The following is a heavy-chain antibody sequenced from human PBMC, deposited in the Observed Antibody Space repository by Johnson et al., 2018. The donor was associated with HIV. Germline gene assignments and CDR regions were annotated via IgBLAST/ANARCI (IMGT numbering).Heavy chain of an antibody. V-gene: IGHV3-33*01. Sequence: QVQLVESGGGVVQPGGSLRLSCAASGFTFSSYGMHWVRQAPGKGLEWVAVIWYDGSNKYYADSVKGRFTISRDNSKNTLYLQMNSLKTEDTAVYYCAREPHNFWSPDAFDIWGQGTMVTVSS. CDR1: GFTFSSYG. D-gene: IGHD3-3*01. CDR2: IWYDGSNK. CDR3: AREPHNFWSPDAFDI. J-gene: IGHJ3*02.